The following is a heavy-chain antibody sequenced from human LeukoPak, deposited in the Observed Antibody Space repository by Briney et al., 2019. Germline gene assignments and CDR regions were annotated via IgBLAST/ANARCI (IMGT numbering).Heavy chain of an antibody. Sequence: SETLSLTCTVSGGSIDSSGSYWGWIRQPPGKGLEWIGCVYYGGDAYFNPSLKSRVTISSDLSKNQFSLSLISVTAADTALYYCARLFSRGWPYYYGLGAWGQGTTVTVSS. CDR3: ARLFSRGWPYYYGLGA. CDR2: VYYGGDA. CDR1: GGSIDSSGSY. D-gene: IGHD6-19*01. V-gene: IGHV4-39*01. J-gene: IGHJ6*02.